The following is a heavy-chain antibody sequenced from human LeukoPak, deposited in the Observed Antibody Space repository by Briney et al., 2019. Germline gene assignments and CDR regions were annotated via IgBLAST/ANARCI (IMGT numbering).Heavy chain of an antibody. CDR1: GFTFSGSA. Sequence: GGSLRLSCAASGFTFSGSAMHWVRQASGKGLEWVGRIRSKANSYATAYAASVKGRFTISRDDSKNTLYLQMNSLKTEDTAVYYCTTRPYYDILTGYYVDFDYWGQGTLVTVSS. V-gene: IGHV3-73*01. D-gene: IGHD3-9*01. CDR2: IRSKANSYAT. J-gene: IGHJ4*02. CDR3: TTRPYYDILTGYYVDFDY.